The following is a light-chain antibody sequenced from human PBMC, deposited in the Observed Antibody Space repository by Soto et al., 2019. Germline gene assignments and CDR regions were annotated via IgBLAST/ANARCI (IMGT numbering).Light chain of an antibody. CDR2: DVS. CDR1: SSDVGGFNY. V-gene: IGLV2-14*03. CDR3: ASYTTSSTYV. J-gene: IGLJ1*01. Sequence: QSVLTQPASVSGSPGRPIAISCTGTSSDVGGFNYVSWYQQHPGKAPKFMIYDVSSRPSGVSDRFSGSKSGNTASLTISGLQAEDEADYYCASYTTSSTYVFGTGTKVTVL.